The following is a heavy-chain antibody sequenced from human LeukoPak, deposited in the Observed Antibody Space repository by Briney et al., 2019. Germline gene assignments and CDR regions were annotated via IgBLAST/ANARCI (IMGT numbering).Heavy chain of an antibody. J-gene: IGHJ4*02. CDR1: GGTFISYA. Sequence: SVKVSCKASGGTFISYAISRVRQAPGQGLEWMGRIIPIFGTANYAQKFQGRVTITTDESTSTAYMELSSLRSEDTAVYYCARDPLSDPPGDYWGQGTLVTVSS. CDR2: IIPIFGTA. CDR3: ARDPLSDPPGDY. V-gene: IGHV1-69*05.